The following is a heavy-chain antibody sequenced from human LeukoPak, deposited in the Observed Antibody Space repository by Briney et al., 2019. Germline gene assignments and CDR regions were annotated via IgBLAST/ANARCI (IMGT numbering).Heavy chain of an antibody. CDR2: IIPIFGTA. J-gene: IGHJ4*02. CDR1: GGTFSSYA. CDR3: ARVYGSGSYYDY. V-gene: IGHV1-69*06. Sequence: GGSVSVSCKASGGTFSSYAISWVRQAPGQGLEWMGGIIPIFGTANYAQKLQGRVTITADKSTSTAYMELSSLRSEDTAVYYCARVYGSGSYYDYWGQGTLVTVSS. D-gene: IGHD3-10*01.